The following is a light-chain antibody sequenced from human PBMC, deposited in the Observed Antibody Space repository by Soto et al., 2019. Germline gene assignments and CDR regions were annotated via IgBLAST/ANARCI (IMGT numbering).Light chain of an antibody. CDR2: DAS. Sequence: EIEMTQSASTLSVSSGERATLSCRASQSVSSYLAWYQQKPAQAPRLLIYDASNRATGIPARFSGSGSATDFTPTISSLEPEDFAVYYCQQRSNWPPITFGQGTRLEIK. V-gene: IGKV3-11*01. CDR3: QQRSNWPPIT. CDR1: QSVSSY. J-gene: IGKJ5*01.